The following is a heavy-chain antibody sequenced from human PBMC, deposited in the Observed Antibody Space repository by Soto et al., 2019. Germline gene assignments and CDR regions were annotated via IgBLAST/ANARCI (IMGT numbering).Heavy chain of an antibody. D-gene: IGHD3-3*01. CDR1: GFTFSIYV. CDR3: AKDYDFWSATDY. J-gene: IGHJ4*02. CDR2: FNWNGGYI. Sequence: GGSLRLSCAASGFTFSIYVMSWVRQAPGKGLEWVSSFNWNGGYIHYADSVKGRFTISRDNSKNTLYLQMNSLRAEDTGVYYCAKDYDFWSATDYWGQGTLLTVSS. V-gene: IGHV3-23*01.